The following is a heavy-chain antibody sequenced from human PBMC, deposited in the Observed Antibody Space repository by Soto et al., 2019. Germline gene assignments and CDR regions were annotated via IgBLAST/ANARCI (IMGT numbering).Heavy chain of an antibody. Sequence: PSETLSLTCAVYGGSFSGYYWNWLRQPPGEGLEWIGKIDQSGSTNYNPSLKSRVTMSVDTSRSQFSLKLTSVTAADTAVYYCARHETAMVGFPYYFDYWGQGTLVTVSS. CDR3: ARHETAMVGFPYYFDY. CDR1: GGSFSGYY. CDR2: IDQSGST. V-gene: IGHV4-34*01. D-gene: IGHD5-18*01. J-gene: IGHJ4*02.